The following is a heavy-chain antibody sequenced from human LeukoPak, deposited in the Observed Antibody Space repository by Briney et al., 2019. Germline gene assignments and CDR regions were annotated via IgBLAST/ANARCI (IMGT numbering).Heavy chain of an antibody. CDR1: GGSFSGYY. CDR2: INHSGST. D-gene: IGHD3-10*01. CDR3: ARGELWFGELFGY. V-gene: IGHV4-34*01. Sequence: SETLSLTCAVYGGSFSGYYWSWIRQPPGKGLEWIGEINHSGSTNYNPSLKSRVTISVDKSKNQFSLKLSSVTAADTAVYYCARGELWFGELFGYWGQGTLVTVSS. J-gene: IGHJ4*02.